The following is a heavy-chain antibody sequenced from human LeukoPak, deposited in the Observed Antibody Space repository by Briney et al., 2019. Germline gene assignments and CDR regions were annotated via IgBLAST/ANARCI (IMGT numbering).Heavy chain of an antibody. V-gene: IGHV4-4*07. D-gene: IGHD6-13*01. Sequence: SETLSLTCTVSGGSISIYYWSWIRQPTGKGLEWIGRIYTSGSTNYNPSLKSRVTMSVDTSKNPFSPKLSSVTAADTAVYYCARDRVAAAADYWGQGTLVTVSS. CDR3: ARDRVAAAADY. J-gene: IGHJ4*02. CDR1: GGSISIYY. CDR2: IYTSGST.